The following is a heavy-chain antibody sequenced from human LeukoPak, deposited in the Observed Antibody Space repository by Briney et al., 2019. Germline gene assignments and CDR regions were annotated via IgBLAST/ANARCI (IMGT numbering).Heavy chain of an antibody. J-gene: IGHJ6*03. CDR2: FDPEDGET. D-gene: IGHD4-17*01. V-gene: IGHV1-24*01. Sequence: GASVKVSCKVSGYTLTELSMHWVRQAPGKGLEWMGGFDPEDGETIYAQKFQGRVTMTEDTSTDTAYMELSSLRSEDTAVYYCARAARATVTTRIWYYYYYMDVWGKGTTVTISS. CDR1: GYTLTELS. CDR3: ARAARATVTTRIWYYYYYMDV.